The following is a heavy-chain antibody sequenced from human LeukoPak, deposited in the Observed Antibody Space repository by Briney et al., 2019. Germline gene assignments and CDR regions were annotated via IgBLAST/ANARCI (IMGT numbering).Heavy chain of an antibody. J-gene: IGHJ4*02. Sequence: SETLSLTCTVSGVSIRSYYWSWIRQPPGKGLEWIGYIYYSGITNYNPSLKSRVTISVDTSKNQFSLKLSSVTTADTAVYYCARDGYGGLNWGQGTLVTVSS. CDR3: ARDGYGGLN. CDR2: IYYSGIT. D-gene: IGHD4-23*01. CDR1: GVSIRSYY. V-gene: IGHV4-59*01.